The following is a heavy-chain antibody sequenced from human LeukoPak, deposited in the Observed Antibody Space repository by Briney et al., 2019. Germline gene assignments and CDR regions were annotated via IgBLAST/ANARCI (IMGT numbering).Heavy chain of an antibody. CDR2: IYTSGST. CDR1: GGSISSYY. V-gene: IGHV4-4*07. Sequence: SETLSLTCTVSGGSISSYYWSWIRQPAGKGLDWIGRIYTSGSTNYNPSLKSRVTMSVDTSKNQFSLKLSSVTAADTAVYYCARGGYSSSWYTVAFDIWGQGTMVTVSS. J-gene: IGHJ3*02. CDR3: ARGGYSSSWYTVAFDI. D-gene: IGHD6-13*01.